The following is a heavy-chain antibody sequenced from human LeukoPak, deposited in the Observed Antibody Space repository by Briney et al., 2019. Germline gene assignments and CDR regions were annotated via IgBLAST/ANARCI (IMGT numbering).Heavy chain of an antibody. CDR3: ARDRLNGQYYFDY. CDR1: GFTFSSYA. CDR2: ISYDGGNK. V-gene: IGHV3-30*04. Sequence: GGSLRLSCAASGFTFSSYAMHWVRQAPGKGLEWVAVISYDGGNKYYADSVKGRFTISRDNSKNTLYLQMNSLRAEDTAVYYCARDRLNGQYYFDYWGQGTLVTVSS. J-gene: IGHJ4*02. D-gene: IGHD2-8*01.